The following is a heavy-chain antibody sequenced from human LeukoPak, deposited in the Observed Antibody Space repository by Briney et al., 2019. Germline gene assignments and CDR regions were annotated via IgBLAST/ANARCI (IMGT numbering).Heavy chain of an antibody. D-gene: IGHD2/OR15-2a*01. CDR1: GGSISFSSDY. J-gene: IGHJ4*02. CDR2: IYYSGTT. Sequence: SETLSLTCTVSGGSISFSSDYWGWIRQPSGKGLEWIGDIYYSGTTNYNPSLKSRVTMSVDTSKNQFSLKLNSATAADTAVYYCARRLSTRSYYLDDWGQGTLVTVSS. CDR3: ARRLSTRSYYLDD. V-gene: IGHV4-39*01.